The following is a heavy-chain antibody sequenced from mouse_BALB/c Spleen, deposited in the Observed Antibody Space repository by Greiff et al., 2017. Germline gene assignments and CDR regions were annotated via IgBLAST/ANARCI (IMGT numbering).Heavy chain of an antibody. D-gene: IGHD2-12*01. CDR3: TRELRDY. J-gene: IGHJ2*01. V-gene: IGHV1-69*02. CDR2: IYPSDSYT. CDR1: GYTFTSYW. Sequence: QVQLQQPGAELVRPGASVKLSCKASGYTFTSYWINWVKQRPGQGLEWIGNIYPSDSYTNYNQKFKDKATLTVDKSSSTAYMQLSSPTSEDSAVYYCTRELRDYWGQGTTLTVSS.